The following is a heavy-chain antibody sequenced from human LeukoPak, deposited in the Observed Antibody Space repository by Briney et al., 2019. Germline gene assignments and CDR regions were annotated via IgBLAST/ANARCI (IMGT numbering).Heavy chain of an antibody. CDR3: ARGNVMGV. V-gene: IGHV3-7*01. Sequence: GRSLRLSCAASGFTFSSYWMTWVRQAPGKGLEWVANINQDGSERYYVDSVKGRFTISRDNAKNSLSLQMNSLRAEDTALYYCARGNVMGVWGQGTTVTASS. CDR2: INQDGSER. J-gene: IGHJ6*02. CDR1: GFTFSSYW.